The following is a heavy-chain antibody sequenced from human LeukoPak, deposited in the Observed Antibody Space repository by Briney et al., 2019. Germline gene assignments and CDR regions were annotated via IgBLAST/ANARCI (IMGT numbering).Heavy chain of an antibody. CDR2: ISYDGSNK. CDR3: AKSHLQYGSGDPFDY. V-gene: IGHV3-30*18. J-gene: IGHJ4*02. CDR1: GFTFSSYG. Sequence: PGGSLRLSCAASGFTFSSYGMHWVRQAPGKGLEWVAVISYDGSNKYYADSVKGRFTISRDNSKNSLYLQMNSLRTEDTALYYCAKSHLQYGSGDPFDYWGQGTLVTVSS. D-gene: IGHD3-10*01.